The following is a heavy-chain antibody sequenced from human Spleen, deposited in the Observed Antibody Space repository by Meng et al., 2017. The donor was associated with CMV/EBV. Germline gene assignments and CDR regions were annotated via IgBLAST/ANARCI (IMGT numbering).Heavy chain of an antibody. CDR2: ITSSSRYI. J-gene: IGHJ4*02. CDR1: GFTFSTYS. Sequence: GESLKISCAASGFTFSTYSMNWVRRAPGKGLEWVSSITSSSRYINHADSVKGRFTISRDNAKNSVFLQMNSLRGEDTAIYYCARVRYYDSSGTPGDCDYWGQGTLVTVSS. V-gene: IGHV3-21*01. D-gene: IGHD3-22*01. CDR3: ARVRYYDSSGTPGDCDY.